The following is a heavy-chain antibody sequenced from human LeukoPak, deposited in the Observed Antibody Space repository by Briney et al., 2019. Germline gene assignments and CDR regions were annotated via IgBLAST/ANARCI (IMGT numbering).Heavy chain of an antibody. D-gene: IGHD3-22*01. CDR3: ARDADSNGYYSPLGY. J-gene: IGHJ4*02. Sequence: SETLSLTCTVSGGSISSYFWSWIRQPPGKGPEWIGYIYYSRNTNYNPSLKSRVTISVDTSTNQFSLRLTSVTAADTAVYYCARDADSNGYYSPLGYWGQGTLVTVSS. V-gene: IGHV4-59*01. CDR1: GGSISSYF. CDR2: IYYSRNT.